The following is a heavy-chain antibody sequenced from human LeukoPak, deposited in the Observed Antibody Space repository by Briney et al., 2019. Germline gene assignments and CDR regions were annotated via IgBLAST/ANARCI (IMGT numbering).Heavy chain of an antibody. J-gene: IGHJ4*02. D-gene: IGHD1-26*01. CDR1: QFY. Sequence: GGSLRLSCAASQFYMNWVRQAPGKGLEWVSTIYSGGSTYYANSVKGRFIISRDNSKNTLYLQMNSLRAEDTAVYYCASGESYYLENWGQGTLVTVSS. CDR3: ASGESYYLEN. V-gene: IGHV3-66*01. CDR2: IYSGGST.